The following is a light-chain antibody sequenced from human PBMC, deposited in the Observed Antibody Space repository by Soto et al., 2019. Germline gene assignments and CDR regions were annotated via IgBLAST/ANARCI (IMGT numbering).Light chain of an antibody. CDR3: MQALPAPLT. J-gene: IGKJ1*01. CDR1: QSLLSSNGYNY. V-gene: IGKV2-28*01. CDR2: LGS. Sequence: DIVMTQSPLSLPVTPGEPASISCRSSQSLLSSNGYNYLDWYLQRPGQSPQLLIYLGSNRASGVPDRFSGSGSGTDFTLKISRVEAEDVGVYYCMQALPAPLTFGQGTKVEIK.